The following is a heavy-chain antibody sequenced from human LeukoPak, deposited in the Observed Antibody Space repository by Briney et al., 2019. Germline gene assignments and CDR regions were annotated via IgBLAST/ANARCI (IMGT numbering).Heavy chain of an antibody. V-gene: IGHV1-69*04. CDR1: GGTFSSYT. J-gene: IGHJ5*02. CDR3: ARDGGPDLYQLPGHNWFDP. Sequence: SVKVSCKASGGTFSSYTISWVRQAPGQGLEWMGRIIPILGIANYAQKFQGRVTITADKSTSTAYMELSSLRSEDTAVYYCARDGGPDLYQLPGHNWFDPWGQGTLVTVSS. CDR2: IIPILGIA. D-gene: IGHD2-2*01.